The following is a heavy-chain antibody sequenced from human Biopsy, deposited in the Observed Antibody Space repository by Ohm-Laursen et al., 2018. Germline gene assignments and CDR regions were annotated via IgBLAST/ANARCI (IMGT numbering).Heavy chain of an antibody. CDR2: IHHSGST. J-gene: IGHJ6*02. CDR1: GVSITAYY. Sequence: SETLSLTWTVSGVSITAYYWSWIRQPPGKGLECIGSIHHSGSTNYNPSLKSRLTISVDTSKNQFSLKLSSVTAADTAVYYCARMDCSGGSCHYYSYGMDVWGQGTTVTVSS. V-gene: IGHV4-4*09. CDR3: ARMDCSGGSCHYYSYGMDV. D-gene: IGHD2-15*01.